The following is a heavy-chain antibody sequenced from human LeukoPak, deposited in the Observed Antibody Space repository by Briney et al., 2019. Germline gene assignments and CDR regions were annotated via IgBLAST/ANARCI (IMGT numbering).Heavy chain of an antibody. V-gene: IGHV3-53*01. CDR2: IYSGGST. D-gene: IGHD3-16*02. CDR1: GFTVSSNY. J-gene: IGHJ3*02. Sequence: GGSLRLSCAASGFTVSSNYMSWVRQAPGKGLEWVSVIYSGGSTYYADSVKGRFTISRDNAKNSLYLQMNSLRAEDTAVYYCARAAGYDYVWGSYRGTSAFDIWGQGTMVTVSS. CDR3: ARAAGYDYVWGSYRGTSAFDI.